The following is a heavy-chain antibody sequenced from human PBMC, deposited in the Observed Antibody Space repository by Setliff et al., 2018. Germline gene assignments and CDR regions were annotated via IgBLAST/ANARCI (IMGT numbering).Heavy chain of an antibody. CDR3: AREGVDTRSSTDYRYYMDV. CDR2: ISSYNGKT. CDR1: GYIFTSYG. V-gene: IGHV1-18*01. Sequence: ASVKVSCKASGYIFTSYGISWVRQAPGQGLEWMGWISSYNGKTNYAQKLQGRVTMTTDTSTSTAYMGLSSLTSDDTAVYYCAREGVDTRSSTDYRYYMDVWGKGTTVTVSS. D-gene: IGHD5-18*01. J-gene: IGHJ6*03.